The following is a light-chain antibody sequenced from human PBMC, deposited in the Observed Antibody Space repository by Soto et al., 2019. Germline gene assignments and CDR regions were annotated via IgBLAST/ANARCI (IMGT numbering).Light chain of an antibody. V-gene: IGKV3D-20*02. CDR1: QSVSSSY. CDR3: QQRSNWPLT. Sequence: EIVLTQSPGTLSLSPGERATLSCRASQSVSSSYLAWYQQKPGQAPRLLIFDASSRATGISDRFSGSGSGTDFTLTISRLEPEDFAVYYCQQRSNWPLTFGPGTKVDIK. J-gene: IGKJ3*01. CDR2: DAS.